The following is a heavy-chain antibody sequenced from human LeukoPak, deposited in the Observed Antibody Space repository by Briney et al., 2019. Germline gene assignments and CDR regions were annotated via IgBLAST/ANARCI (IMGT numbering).Heavy chain of an antibody. D-gene: IGHD3-16*02. CDR2: IYYSGST. CDR1: GGSISSYY. Sequence: NPSETLSLTCTVSGGSISSYYWSWIRQAPGKGLEWIGYIYYSGSTNYNPSLKSRVTISVDTSKNQFSLKLSSVTAADTAVYYCARGAYDYVWGSYRYSPFPPYFDYWGQGTLVTVSS. J-gene: IGHJ4*02. CDR3: ARGAYDYVWGSYRYSPFPPYFDY. V-gene: IGHV4-59*12.